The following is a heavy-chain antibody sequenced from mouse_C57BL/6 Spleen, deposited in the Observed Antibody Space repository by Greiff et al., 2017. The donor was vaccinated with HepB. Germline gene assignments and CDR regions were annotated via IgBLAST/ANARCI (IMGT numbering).Heavy chain of an antibody. Sequence: VQLQQSGPELVKPGASVKISCKASGYAFSSSWMNWVKQRPGKGLEWIGRIYPGDGDTNYNGKFKGKATLTADKSSSTAYMQLSSLTSEDSAVYCCARQKDDYGTWFAYWGQGTLVTVSA. CDR3: ARQKDDYGTWFAY. J-gene: IGHJ3*01. D-gene: IGHD1-1*01. CDR1: GYAFSSSW. CDR2: IYPGDGDT. V-gene: IGHV1-82*01.